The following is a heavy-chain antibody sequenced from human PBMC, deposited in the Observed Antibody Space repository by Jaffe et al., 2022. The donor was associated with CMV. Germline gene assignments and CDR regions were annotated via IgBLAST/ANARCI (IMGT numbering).Heavy chain of an antibody. CDR3: ARGPVDTAIGRSDLTFDY. V-gene: IGHV4-31*03. J-gene: IGHJ4*02. CDR1: GGSISSGGYY. D-gene: IGHD5-18*01. Sequence: QVQLQESGPGLVKPSQTLSLTCTVSGGSISSGGYYWSWIRQHPGKGLEWIGYIYYSGSTYYNPSLKSRVTISVDTSKNQFSLKLSSVTAADTAVYYCARGPVDTAIGRSDLTFDYWGQGTLVTVSS. CDR2: IYYSGST.